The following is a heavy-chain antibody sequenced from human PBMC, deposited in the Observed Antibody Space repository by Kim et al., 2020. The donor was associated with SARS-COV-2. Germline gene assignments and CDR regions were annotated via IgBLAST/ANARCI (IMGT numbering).Heavy chain of an antibody. D-gene: IGHD4-17*01. V-gene: IGHV1-8*01. Sequence: ASVKVSCKASGYTFTSYDINWVRQATGQGLEWMGWMNPNSGNTGYAQKFQGRVTMTRNTSISTAYMELSSLRSEDTAVYYCARVALAFDDYGDYFDSWYFDLWGRGTLVTVSS. CDR2: MNPNSGNT. CDR3: ARVALAFDDYGDYFDSWYFDL. J-gene: IGHJ2*01. CDR1: GYTFTSYD.